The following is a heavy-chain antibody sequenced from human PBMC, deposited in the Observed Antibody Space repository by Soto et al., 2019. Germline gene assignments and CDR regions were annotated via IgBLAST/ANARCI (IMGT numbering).Heavy chain of an antibody. CDR3: AAGGTRWLPSPFDY. J-gene: IGHJ4*02. CDR2: FDPEDGEI. V-gene: IGHV1-24*01. D-gene: IGHD1-1*01. CDR1: GHTLTEFS. Sequence: QVHLVQSGAEVKKPGASVKVSCKVSGHTLTEFSMHWVRQAPGKGLEWMGGFDPEDGEIMYAQKFQGRVTMTEDTSTDSAYMELSSLRSEDTAVYYCAAGGTRWLPSPFDYWGQGTRVTVSS.